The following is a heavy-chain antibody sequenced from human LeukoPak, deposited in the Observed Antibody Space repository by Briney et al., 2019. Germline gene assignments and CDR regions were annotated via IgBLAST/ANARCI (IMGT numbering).Heavy chain of an antibody. CDR1: GGSISSYY. CDR2: IYYSGST. J-gene: IGHJ6*03. Sequence: SETLSLTCTVPGGSISSYYWSWIRQPAGKGLEWIGYIYYSGSTNYNPSLKSRVTISLDTSKNQFSLKLSSVTAADTAVYYCAGGYSYGSTYYYMDVWGKGTTVTISS. CDR3: AGGYSYGSTYYYMDV. D-gene: IGHD5-18*01. V-gene: IGHV4-59*01.